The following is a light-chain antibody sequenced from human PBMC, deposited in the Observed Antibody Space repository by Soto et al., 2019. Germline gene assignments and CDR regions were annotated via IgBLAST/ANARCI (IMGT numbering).Light chain of an antibody. CDR2: DAS. J-gene: IGKJ1*01. Sequence: EIVLTQSPATLSLSPGERATLSCRASQSVSSYLAWYQQKPGQAPRLLIYDASNRATGIPARFSGSGSGTDFSLTISCLEPEGFAVYYCQQRSNWPWTFGQGTKVEIK. CDR1: QSVSSY. V-gene: IGKV3-11*01. CDR3: QQRSNWPWT.